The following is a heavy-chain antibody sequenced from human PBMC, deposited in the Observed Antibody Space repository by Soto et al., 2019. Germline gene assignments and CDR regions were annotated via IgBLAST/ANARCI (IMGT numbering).Heavy chain of an antibody. V-gene: IGHV3-30*18. Sequence: QEQLVESGGGVVQPGRSLRLSCAASGFTFSSYGMHWVRQAPGKGLEWVAVISYDGSNKYYVDSVKGRFTISRDNSKHPLYLQMNSLRAEDTTVYYCAKGSTAMTYFDYWGQGTLVTVSS. D-gene: IGHD5-18*01. CDR3: AKGSTAMTYFDY. CDR1: GFTFSSYG. CDR2: ISYDGSNK. J-gene: IGHJ4*02.